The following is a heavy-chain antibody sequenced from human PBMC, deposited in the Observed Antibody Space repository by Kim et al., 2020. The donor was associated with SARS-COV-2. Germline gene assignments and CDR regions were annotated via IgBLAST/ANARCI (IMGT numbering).Heavy chain of an antibody. Sequence: GGSLRLSCAASGFTVSSNYMSWVRQAPGKGLEWVSVIYSGGSTYYADSVKGRFTISRDNSKNTLYLQMNSLRAEDTAVYYCVSSGYYSDAFDIWGQGTMVTVSS. D-gene: IGHD3-22*01. CDR2: IYSGGST. J-gene: IGHJ3*02. CDR1: GFTVSSNY. CDR3: VSSGYYSDAFDI. V-gene: IGHV3-66*01.